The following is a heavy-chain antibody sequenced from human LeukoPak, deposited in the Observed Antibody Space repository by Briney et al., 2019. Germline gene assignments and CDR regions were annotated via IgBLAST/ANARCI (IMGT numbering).Heavy chain of an antibody. Sequence: HPGGSLRLSCAASAFTFSGSAMHWVRQASGKGLEWVGRIRSKTNNYATAYAASVKDRFTISRDDSTNTAYLQMNSLKTEDTAVYYCVRHAASGGSGVDHWGQGTLVTVSS. CDR2: IRSKTNNYAT. V-gene: IGHV3-73*01. J-gene: IGHJ4*02. CDR1: AFTFSGSA. D-gene: IGHD3-10*01. CDR3: VRHAASGGSGVDH.